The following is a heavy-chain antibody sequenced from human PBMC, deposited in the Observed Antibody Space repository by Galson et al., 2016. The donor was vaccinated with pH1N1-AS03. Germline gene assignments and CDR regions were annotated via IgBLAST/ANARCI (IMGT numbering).Heavy chain of an antibody. CDR2: INSEGTST. Sequence: SLRLSCAASGFTFTTYWMHWVRQAPGGGVVWVSSINSEGTSTRGTDSVKGRFFISRDNAKNTVYLQMNSRRAEDTGVYYCARQDSSDYFHGLDVWGRGTTVTVSS. CDR3: ARQDSSDYFHGLDV. D-gene: IGHD3-22*01. V-gene: IGHV3-74*01. CDR1: GFTFTTYW. J-gene: IGHJ3*01.